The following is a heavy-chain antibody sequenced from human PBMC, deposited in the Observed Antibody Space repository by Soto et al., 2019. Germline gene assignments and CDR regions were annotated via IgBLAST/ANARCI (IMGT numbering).Heavy chain of an antibody. J-gene: IGHJ4*02. CDR2: IYHSGST. CDR1: GYSISSGYY. V-gene: IGHV4-38-2*02. CDR3: ARDRRGYSYGVDY. D-gene: IGHD5-18*01. Sequence: SETLSLTCAVSGYSISSGYYWGWIRQPPGKGLEWIGSIYHSGSTYYNPSLKSRVTISVDTSKNQFSLKLSSVTAADTAVYYCARDRRGYSYGVDYWGQGTLVTVSS.